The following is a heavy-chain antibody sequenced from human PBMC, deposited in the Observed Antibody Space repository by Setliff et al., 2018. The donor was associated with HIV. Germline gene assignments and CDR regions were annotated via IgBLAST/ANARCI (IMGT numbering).Heavy chain of an antibody. Sequence: EASVKVSCKASGYTFTKYAMHWVRQAPGQRLEWMGWINTGNGNTKYSQKFQGRVTITRDTSASTVYMHMSSLRSEDTAVYYCARALHYSNYVYFDYWGQGTLVTVSS. CDR2: INTGNGNT. J-gene: IGHJ4*02. CDR3: ARALHYSNYVYFDY. CDR1: GYTFTKYA. V-gene: IGHV1-3*04. D-gene: IGHD4-4*01.